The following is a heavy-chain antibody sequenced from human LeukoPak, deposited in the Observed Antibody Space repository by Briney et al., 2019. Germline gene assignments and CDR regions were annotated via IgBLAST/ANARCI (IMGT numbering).Heavy chain of an antibody. CDR2: IRGNADTT. CDR1: RFIFTNYG. V-gene: IGHV3-23*01. CDR3: AKGHGDSSGYYYFDS. D-gene: IGHD3-22*01. Sequence: QAGGSLRLSCTASRFIFTNYGMSWVRQAPGKGLEWVSAIRGNADTTYYADSVKGRFTIFRDNSKNMLYLQMNSLRVEDTAVYYCAKGHGDSSGYYYFDSWGQGTLVTVSS. J-gene: IGHJ4*02.